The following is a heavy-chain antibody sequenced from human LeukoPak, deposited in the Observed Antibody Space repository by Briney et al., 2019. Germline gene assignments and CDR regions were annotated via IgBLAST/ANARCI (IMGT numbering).Heavy chain of an antibody. CDR1: GGSFSGYY. D-gene: IGHD6-13*01. CDR3: ASSSSWYGS. J-gene: IGHJ5*02. CDR2: INHSGST. Sequence: SETLSLTCAVYGGSFSGYYWSWIRQPPGKGLEWIGEINHSGSTNYNPSLKSRATISVDTSKNQFSLKLSSVTAADTAVYYCASSSSWYGSWGQGTLVTVSS. V-gene: IGHV4-34*01.